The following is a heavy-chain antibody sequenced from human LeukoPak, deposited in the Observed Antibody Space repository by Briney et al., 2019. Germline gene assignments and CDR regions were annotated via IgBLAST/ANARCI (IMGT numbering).Heavy chain of an antibody. Sequence: GGSLRLSCAASGFTFRNYVIHWVRQAPGKGLEWVSAIGGSTYYADSVKGRFTISRDNSKSTLFLQMNSLRTEDTAVYYCAKGGARGVPAHFDYWGQGALVTVSS. CDR3: AKGGARGVPAHFDY. CDR2: IGGST. D-gene: IGHD2-2*01. V-gene: IGHV3-23*01. CDR1: GFTFRNYV. J-gene: IGHJ4*02.